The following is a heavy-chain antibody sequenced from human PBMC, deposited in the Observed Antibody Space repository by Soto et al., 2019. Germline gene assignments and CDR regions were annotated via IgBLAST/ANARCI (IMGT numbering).Heavy chain of an antibody. V-gene: IGHV4-59*01. D-gene: IGHD6-6*01. CDR2: IYYSGSS. CDR1: GGSISIYY. Sequence: QVQLQESCPGLVKPSETLSLTFTVSGGSISIYYWSLIRQPPGKGLEWIGYIYYSGSSNYNPSLKSRVTISVPTSKNQFSLKLSSVTAADTAVYYCAREVSARPRMDVWGQGPTVTASS. CDR3: AREVSARPRMDV. J-gene: IGHJ6*02.